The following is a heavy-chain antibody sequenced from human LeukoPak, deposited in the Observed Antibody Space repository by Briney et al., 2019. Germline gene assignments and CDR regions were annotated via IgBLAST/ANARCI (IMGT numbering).Heavy chain of an antibody. J-gene: IGHJ5*02. Sequence: SVKVSCKASGGTFISYAISWVRQAPGQGLEWMGGIIPIFGTANYAQKFQGRVTITADESTSTAYMELSSLRSEDTAVYYCARGTKTYCSGGSCYLNWFDPWGQGTLVTVSS. CDR1: GGTFISYA. CDR3: ARGTKTYCSGGSCYLNWFDP. CDR2: IIPIFGTA. V-gene: IGHV1-69*13. D-gene: IGHD2-15*01.